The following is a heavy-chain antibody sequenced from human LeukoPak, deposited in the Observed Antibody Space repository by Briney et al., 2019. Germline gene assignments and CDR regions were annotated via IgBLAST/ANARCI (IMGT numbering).Heavy chain of an antibody. Sequence: GGSLRLSCAASGFIFTDYWMNWVRQAPGKGLEWVAMIKYDGIDKKYLDSVKGRFTISRDSAKNSLFLQMNSLRAEDTAIYYCARDRVWCSGGSCYSSYIDYWGQGTLVTVSS. CDR1: GFIFTDYW. J-gene: IGHJ4*02. D-gene: IGHD2-15*01. V-gene: IGHV3-7*01. CDR2: IKYDGIDK. CDR3: ARDRVWCSGGSCYSSYIDY.